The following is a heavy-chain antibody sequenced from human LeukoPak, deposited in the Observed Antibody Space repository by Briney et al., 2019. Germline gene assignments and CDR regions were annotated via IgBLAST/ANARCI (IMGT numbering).Heavy chain of an antibody. D-gene: IGHD3-22*01. Sequence: GGSLRLSCAASGFTFSSYGMHWVRQAPGKGLEWVAFIRYDGSNKYYADSVKGRFTISRDNSKNTLYLQMNSLRAEDTAVYYCAKLLTMIVVVTAMDVWGKGTTVTVSS. CDR3: AKLLTMIVVVTAMDV. V-gene: IGHV3-30*02. CDR1: GFTFSSYG. J-gene: IGHJ6*03. CDR2: IRYDGSNK.